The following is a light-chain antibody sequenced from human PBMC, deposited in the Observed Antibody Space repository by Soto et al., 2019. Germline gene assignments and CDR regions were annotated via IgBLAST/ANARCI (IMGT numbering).Light chain of an antibody. CDR2: GAS. J-gene: IGKJ2*01. CDR1: QSVSSN. V-gene: IGKV3-15*01. CDR3: QQYHNWPPYT. Sequence: EIVMTQSPATLSVSPGERATLSCRASQSVSSNLAWYQQKPGQAPSLLIYGASTRATGIPARFSGSGSGTDFALTISRLQSEDFAFYYCQQYHNWPPYTFGQGTKLEIK.